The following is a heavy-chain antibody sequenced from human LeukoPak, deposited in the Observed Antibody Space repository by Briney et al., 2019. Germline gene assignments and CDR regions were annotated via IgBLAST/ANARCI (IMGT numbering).Heavy chain of an antibody. CDR3: AMYYRGKNSSGTSPLVDF. Sequence: GGSLRLSFAASGITFDDYAMRWVRQAPGKGLEWVSTISGSCGITYYADSVKGRFTISRDNSKNAVNLQMNSLRGDDTALYYCAMYYRGKNSSGTSPLVDFEGQGTLVTVSS. D-gene: IGHD1-1*01. V-gene: IGHV3-23*01. J-gene: IGHJ4*02. CDR2: ISGSCGIT. CDR1: GITFDDYA.